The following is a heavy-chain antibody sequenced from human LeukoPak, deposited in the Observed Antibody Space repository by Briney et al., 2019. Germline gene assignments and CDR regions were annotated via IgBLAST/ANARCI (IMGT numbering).Heavy chain of an antibody. CDR3: ARAPRRVYYYYYMDV. J-gene: IGHJ6*03. Sequence: SETLSLTCTVSGGSISSSSYYWGWIRQPPGKGLEWIGSIYYSGSTYYNPSLKSRVTISVDTSKNQFSLKLSSVTAADTAVYYCARAPRRVYYYYYMDVWGKGTTVTVSS. CDR1: GGSISSSSYY. CDR2: IYYSGST. V-gene: IGHV4-39*01.